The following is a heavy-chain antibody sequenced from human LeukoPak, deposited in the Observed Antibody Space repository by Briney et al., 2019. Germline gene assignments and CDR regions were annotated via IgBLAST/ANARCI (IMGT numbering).Heavy chain of an antibody. CDR1: GFTFSRYG. Sequence: GGSLRLSCAASGFTFSRYGMTWVRQAPGKGLEWVSNISDSGRNTYYADSVKGRFTISRDNSKNTLYLQMNSLRAEDTAVYYCAREYHDSSGYLEYWGQGTLVTVSS. V-gene: IGHV3-23*01. J-gene: IGHJ4*02. D-gene: IGHD3-22*01. CDR3: AREYHDSSGYLEY. CDR2: ISDSGRNT.